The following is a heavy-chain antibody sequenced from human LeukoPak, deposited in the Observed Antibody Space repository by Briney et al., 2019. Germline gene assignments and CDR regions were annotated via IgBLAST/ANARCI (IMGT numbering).Heavy chain of an antibody. CDR1: GFSFTKYA. D-gene: IGHD3-3*01. CDR2: VIGSSGAT. Sequence: GGSLRLSCAASGFSFTKYAMNWVRQAPGKGLERVAVVIGSSGATDYADSVKGRFTISRDNSKNTLFLQMNSLRAEDTAIYYCAKGAYDFLEIAYFDYWGQGALVTVSS. J-gene: IGHJ4*02. V-gene: IGHV3-23*01. CDR3: AKGAYDFLEIAYFDY.